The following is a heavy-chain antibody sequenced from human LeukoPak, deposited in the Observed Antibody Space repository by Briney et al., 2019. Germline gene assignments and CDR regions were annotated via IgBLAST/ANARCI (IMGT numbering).Heavy chain of an antibody. J-gene: IGHJ4*02. D-gene: IGHD3-16*01. Sequence: WASVKVSCKASGYTFTSHGIGWVRQAPGQGLEWRGWISAYNGNTNYAQKFQGRVTMTTDTSTNTAYMELRSLRSDDTAVYYCSRDWGRHDTGDYWGQGTLVTVSS. CDR2: ISAYNGNT. CDR1: GYTFTSHG. CDR3: SRDWGRHDTGDY. V-gene: IGHV1-18*01.